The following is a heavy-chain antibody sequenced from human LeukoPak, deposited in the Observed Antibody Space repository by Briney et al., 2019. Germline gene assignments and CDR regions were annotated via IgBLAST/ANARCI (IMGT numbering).Heavy chain of an antibody. CDR3: TTDNAPGMDV. CDR1: GFTFSNAW. J-gene: IGHJ6*02. CDR2: IRDKPDGGTT. D-gene: IGHD2-2*01. V-gene: IGHV3-15*01. Sequence: GGSVRLSCAASGFTFSNAWMSWARQAPGKGLEWVGLIRDKPDGGTTNYAAPVKGRFTISRDDSTSMLYLQMNSLKTEDTAVYYCTTDNAPGMDVWGQGNTVPVSS.